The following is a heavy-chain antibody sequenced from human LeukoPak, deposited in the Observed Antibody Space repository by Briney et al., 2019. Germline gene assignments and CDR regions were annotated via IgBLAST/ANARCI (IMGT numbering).Heavy chain of an antibody. Sequence: PGGSLRPSCAASGFTFSSYSMNWVRQAPGKGLEWVSSISSSSSYIYYADSVKGRFTISRDNAKNSLYLQMNSLRAEDTAVYYCAATTPGKYYFDYWGQGTLVTVSS. V-gene: IGHV3-21*01. CDR2: ISSSSSYI. CDR1: GFTFSSYS. CDR3: AATTPGKYYFDY. J-gene: IGHJ4*02. D-gene: IGHD1-26*01.